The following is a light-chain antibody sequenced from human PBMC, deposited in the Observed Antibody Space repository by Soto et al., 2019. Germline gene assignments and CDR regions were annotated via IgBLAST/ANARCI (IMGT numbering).Light chain of an antibody. J-gene: IGKJ1*01. CDR3: QQSYGVPRT. CDR1: QSISTF. Sequence: DIQVTQSPSSLSASVGDRVTITCRTSQSISTFFSWYQQKPGKAPKLLIYAASSLQSGVPSRVSGSGSGTDFTLTISSLQPEDCATYYCQQSYGVPRTFGQGTKVEIK. V-gene: IGKV1-39*01. CDR2: AAS.